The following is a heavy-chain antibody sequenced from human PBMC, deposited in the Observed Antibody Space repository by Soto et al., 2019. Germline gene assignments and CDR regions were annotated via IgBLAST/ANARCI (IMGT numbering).Heavy chain of an antibody. V-gene: IGHV1-18*01. CDR1: GYTFTSYG. CDR2: ISAYNGNT. Sequence: ASVKVSCKASGYTFTSYGISWVRQAPGQGLEWMGWISAYNGNTNYAQKLQGRVTMTTDTSTSTAYMELRSLRSDDTAVYYCARGVRYCTNGVCYPYYYYGMDVWGQGTTVTVSS. CDR3: ARGVRYCTNGVCYPYYYYGMDV. D-gene: IGHD2-8*01. J-gene: IGHJ6*02.